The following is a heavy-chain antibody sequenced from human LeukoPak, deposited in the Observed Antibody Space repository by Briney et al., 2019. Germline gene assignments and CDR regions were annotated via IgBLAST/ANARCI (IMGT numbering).Heavy chain of an antibody. V-gene: IGHV1-69*04. J-gene: IGHJ4*02. CDR1: VGTFSSYA. CDR2: IIPILGIA. D-gene: IGHD1-1*01. CDR3: ARDRDLEAFDY. Sequence: GASVKVSCKASVGTFSSYAISWVRPAPGQGLEWMGRIIPILGIANYAQKFQGRVTITADKSTSTAYMELSSLRSEDTAVYYCARDRDLEAFDYWGQGTLVTVSS.